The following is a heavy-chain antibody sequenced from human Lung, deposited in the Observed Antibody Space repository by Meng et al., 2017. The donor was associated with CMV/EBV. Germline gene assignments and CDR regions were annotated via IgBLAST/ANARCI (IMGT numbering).Heavy chain of an antibody. V-gene: IGHV1-18*01. D-gene: IGHD6-13*01. CDR1: GYTFTSYG. J-gene: IGHJ5*02. CDR3: AASSSSWYQNWFDP. CDR2: ISAYNGNT. Sequence: VQLVQSGAEGKKPGASVKVSCKASGYTFTSYGISWVRQAPGQGLEWMGWISAYNGNTNYAQKLQGRITMTTDTSTSTAYMELRSLRSDDTAVYYCAASSSSWYQNWFDPWGQGTLVTVSS.